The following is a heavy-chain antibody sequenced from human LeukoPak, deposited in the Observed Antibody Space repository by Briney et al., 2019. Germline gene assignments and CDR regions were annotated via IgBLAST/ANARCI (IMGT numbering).Heavy chain of an antibody. D-gene: IGHD3-10*01. CDR2: ISDSGGRT. CDR1: GITLSNYG. CDR3: TTDPTLLWFGEPSIDY. V-gene: IGHV3-23*01. Sequence: PGGSLRPSCAVSGITLSNYGMSWVRQAPGKRLECVAGISDSGGRTNYADSVKGRFTISRDNPTNTLYLQMNSLRAEDTAVYYCTTDPTLLWFGEPSIDYWGQGTLVTVSS. J-gene: IGHJ4*02.